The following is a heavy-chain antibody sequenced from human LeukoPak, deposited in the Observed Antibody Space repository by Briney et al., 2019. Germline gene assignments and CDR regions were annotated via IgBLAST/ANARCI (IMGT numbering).Heavy chain of an antibody. J-gene: IGHJ4*02. Sequence: GGSLRLSCADSGFTFRSCSMNWVRQAPGKGLEWVSSISSSSKYIYYADSVKGRFTISRDNAKNSLYLQMNSLRAEDTAVYYCASEYYYDSSGYYYVSSYFDYWGQGTLVTVSS. CDR1: GFTFRSCS. CDR2: ISSSSKYI. D-gene: IGHD3-22*01. V-gene: IGHV3-21*01. CDR3: ASEYYYDSSGYYYVSSYFDY.